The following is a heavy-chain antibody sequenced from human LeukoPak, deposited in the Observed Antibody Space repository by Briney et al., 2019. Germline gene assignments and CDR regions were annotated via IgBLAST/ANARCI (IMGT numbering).Heavy chain of an antibody. V-gene: IGHV4-30-4*08. CDR2: IYYSGST. J-gene: IGHJ2*01. CDR1: SGSISSGDYY. Sequence: SETLSLTCTVSSGSISSGDYYWSWIRQPPGKGLEWIGYIYYSGSTYYNPSLKSRVTISVDTSKNQFSLKVSSVTAADTAVYYCARADEDWYFDLWGRGTLVTVSS. CDR3: ARADEDWYFDL.